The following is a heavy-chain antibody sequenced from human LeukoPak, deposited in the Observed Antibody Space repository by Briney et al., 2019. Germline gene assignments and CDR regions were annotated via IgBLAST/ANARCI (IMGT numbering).Heavy chain of an antibody. Sequence: SETLSLTCTVSGGSISSSSYYWGWLRQPPGKGLEWIGSIYYSGSTYYNPSLKSRVTISVDTSKNQFSLKLSSVTAADTAVYYCAGVETDAFDIWGQGTMVTVSS. V-gene: IGHV4-39*07. D-gene: IGHD5-24*01. CDR2: IYYSGST. CDR3: AGVETDAFDI. CDR1: GGSISSSSYY. J-gene: IGHJ3*02.